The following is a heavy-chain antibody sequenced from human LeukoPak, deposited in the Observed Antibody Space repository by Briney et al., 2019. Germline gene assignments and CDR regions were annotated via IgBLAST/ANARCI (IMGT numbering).Heavy chain of an antibody. CDR2: IIPIFGTA. V-gene: IGHV1-69*01. D-gene: IGHD2-2*01. CDR1: GGTFSSYA. Sequence: GASVKVSCKASGGTFSSYAISWVRQAPGQGLEWMGGIIPIFGTANYAQKFQGRVTITADESTSTAYMELSSLRSEDTAVYYCARGCSSNSCYADYYYYGMDVWGKGTTVTVSS. J-gene: IGHJ6*04. CDR3: ARGCSSNSCYADYYYYGMDV.